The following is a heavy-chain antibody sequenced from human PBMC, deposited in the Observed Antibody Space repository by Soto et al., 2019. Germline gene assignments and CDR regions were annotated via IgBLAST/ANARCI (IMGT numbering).Heavy chain of an antibody. CDR1: GFTFGSYA. CDR3: AKGPGYYDSSGPLDY. CDR2: ISGSGGST. J-gene: IGHJ4*02. D-gene: IGHD3-22*01. V-gene: IGHV3-23*01. Sequence: HPGGSLRLSCAASGFTFGSYAMSWVRQAPGKGLEWVSAISGSGGSTYYADSVKGRFTIPRDNSKNTLYLQMNSLRAEDTAVYYCAKGPGYYDSSGPLDYWGQGTLVTVSS.